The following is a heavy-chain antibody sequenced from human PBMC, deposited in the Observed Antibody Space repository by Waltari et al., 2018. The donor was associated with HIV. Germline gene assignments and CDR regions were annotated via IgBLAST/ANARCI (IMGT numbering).Heavy chain of an antibody. J-gene: IGHJ6*03. D-gene: IGHD6-19*01. Sequence: EVQLVESGGGLVQPGGSLRLSCAASGFTFSNYGMSWVRQAPGKGLEWVSTISGSGDTTYYPDSVKGRFTISRDNSKNTLYLQMNSLRAEDTAVYTCAKGGRRAVPGTTVYYYYYYIDVWGKGTTVTVSS. CDR3: AKGGRRAVPGTTVYYYYYYIDV. V-gene: IGHV3-23*04. CDR2: ISGSGDTT. CDR1: GFTFSNYG.